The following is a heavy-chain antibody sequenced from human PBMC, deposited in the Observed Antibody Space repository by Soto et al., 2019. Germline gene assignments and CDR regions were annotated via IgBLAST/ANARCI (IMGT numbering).Heavy chain of an antibody. CDR1: GFTFSSYA. Sequence: QVQLVESGGGVVQPGRSLRLSCAASGFTFSSYAMHWARQAPGKGLEWVAVISYDGSNKYHADSVKGRFTISRDNSKNSLSLQMNSLRAEETAVYYCATVLSHALWSTTPLHNWGQGTLVTVSS. J-gene: IGHJ4*02. CDR3: ATVLSHALWSTTPLHN. D-gene: IGHD1-26*01. CDR2: ISYDGSNK. V-gene: IGHV3-30-3*01.